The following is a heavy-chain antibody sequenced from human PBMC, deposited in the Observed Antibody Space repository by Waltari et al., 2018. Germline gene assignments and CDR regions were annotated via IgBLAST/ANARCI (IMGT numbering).Heavy chain of an antibody. D-gene: IGHD5-18*01. Sequence: EVQLLESGGGLVQTGGSLRLSCVASGFPFTDYGINWVRQAPGKGLWWVSGTIGSGRSRNYVDSVKGRFTISRDNSQQTLYLLMTGLRAEDTAIYYCAKDLQRLGGYNVFDSWGQGTQVTVSA. V-gene: IGHV3-23*01. CDR2: TIGSGRSR. CDR3: AKDLQRLGGYNVFDS. J-gene: IGHJ4*02. CDR1: GFPFTDYG.